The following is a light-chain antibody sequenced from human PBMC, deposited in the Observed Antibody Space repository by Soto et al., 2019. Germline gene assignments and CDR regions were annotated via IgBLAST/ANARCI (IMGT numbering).Light chain of an antibody. CDR3: QQYQSYAT. J-gene: IGKJ1*01. Sequence: DIQMTQSPSTLSASVGDRVTITCRASQSIRTWLAWYQQKPGKAPKVLIYAASTLQSGVPSRFSGSGSGTDFSLTISSLQPDDFATYFGQQYQSYATFGHGTKVEIK. CDR1: QSIRTW. V-gene: IGKV1-5*01. CDR2: AAS.